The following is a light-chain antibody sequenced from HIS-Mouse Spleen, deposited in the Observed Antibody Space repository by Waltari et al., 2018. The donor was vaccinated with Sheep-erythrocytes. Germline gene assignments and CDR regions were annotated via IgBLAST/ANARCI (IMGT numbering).Light chain of an antibody. CDR2: DVS. V-gene: IGLV2-14*03. Sequence: QSALTQPASVSGSPGQSITISCTGTSSDVGVNNSVSWYQQHLGKAPKIGVYDVSNRPSWVSTRCTGSRSGNTASLTISGLQAEDEADYYGSSYTSSSTSWVFGGGTKLTVL. CDR1: SSDVGVNNS. CDR3: SSYTSSSTSWV. J-gene: IGLJ3*02.